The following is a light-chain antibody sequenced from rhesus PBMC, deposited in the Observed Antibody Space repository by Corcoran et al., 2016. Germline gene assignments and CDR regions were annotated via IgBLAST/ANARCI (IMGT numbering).Light chain of an antibody. V-gene: IGKV1-21*01. J-gene: IGKJ1*01. CDR2: EAS. CDR3: QHYYSLPPT. Sequence: DIQMTQSPSSLSASVGDRVTITCRVSQGITNDLAWYQQKPGETPKLLIYEASSLQSGIPSRFSGSGSGTDFTLTISSLQSEDFATYYCQHYYSLPPTFGQGTKVEIK. CDR1: QGITND.